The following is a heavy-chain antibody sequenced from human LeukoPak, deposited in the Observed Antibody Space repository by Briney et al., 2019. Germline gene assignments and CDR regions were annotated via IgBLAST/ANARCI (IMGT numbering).Heavy chain of an antibody. V-gene: IGHV5-51*01. CDR3: ARLTTVTTLIDY. Sequence: GEPLKISCKGFGYSFTSSWIGWVRQMPGKGLEWMGIIYPGDSDTRYSPSFQGQVTISADKSISTAYLQWSSLKASDTAMYYCARLTTVTTLIDYWGQGTLVTVSS. J-gene: IGHJ4*02. CDR1: GYSFTSSW. CDR2: IYPGDSDT. D-gene: IGHD4-17*01.